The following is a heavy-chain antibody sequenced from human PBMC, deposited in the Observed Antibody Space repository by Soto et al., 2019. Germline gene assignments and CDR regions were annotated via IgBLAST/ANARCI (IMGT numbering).Heavy chain of an antibody. D-gene: IGHD2-15*01. CDR1: GFTFSSYA. Sequence: QVQLVESGGGVVQPGRSLRLSCAAAGFTFSSYAMHWVRQAPGKGLEWVAVISYDGSNKYYADSVKGRFTISRDNSKNSLYLQMNSLSAEDTAVDYCARDRSGSGSWLLLDYWGHGTLVTVSS. CDR2: ISYDGSNK. CDR3: ARDRSGSGSWLLLDY. V-gene: IGHV3-30-3*01. J-gene: IGHJ4*01.